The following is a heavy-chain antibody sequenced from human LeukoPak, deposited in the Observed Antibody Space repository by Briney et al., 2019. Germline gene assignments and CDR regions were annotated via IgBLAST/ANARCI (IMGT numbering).Heavy chain of an antibody. J-gene: IGHJ5*02. V-gene: IGHV1-46*01. CDR3: VREGGTMGHWFDP. Sequence: GASVKVSCKASGGTFSSYAISWVRQAPGQGLEWMGVINSNSGTTVYAQKFQGRVTMTRDTSTSTLYMELSSLRSEDTAVYYCVREGGTMGHWFDPWGQGTLVTVSS. CDR2: INSNSGTT. CDR1: GGTFSSYA. D-gene: IGHD2-15*01.